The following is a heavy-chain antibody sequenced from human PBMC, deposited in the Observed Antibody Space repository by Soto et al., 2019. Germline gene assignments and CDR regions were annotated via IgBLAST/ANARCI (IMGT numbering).Heavy chain of an antibody. J-gene: IGHJ6*01. CDR1: GFTVSSKH. D-gene: IGHD2-21*01. CDR2: IQSGGPT. Sequence: GGSLRLSCAASGFTVSSKHILWVRQAPGKGLEWVSLIQSGGPTYYAASVKGRFTISRDTSENTVRLQMDSLRRQDTAGYYCEGDEVLCGGGRSNRQPLHALGKGTTVT. V-gene: IGHV3-66*01. CDR3: EGDEVLCGGGRSNRQPLHA.